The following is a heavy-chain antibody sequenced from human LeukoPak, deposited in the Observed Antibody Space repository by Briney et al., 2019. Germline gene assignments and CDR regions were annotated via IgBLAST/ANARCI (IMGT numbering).Heavy chain of an antibody. CDR1: GGSLSGYY. CDR2: INHSGST. J-gene: IGHJ6*02. Sequence: PSETLSLTCAVYGGSLSGYYWSWIRQPPGKGLEWIGEINHSGSTNYNPSLKSRVTISVDTSKNQFSLRLSSVTAADTAVYYCASRRGTMVRGVPYGMDVWGQGTTVTVSS. CDR3: ASRRGTMVRGVPYGMDV. D-gene: IGHD3-10*01. V-gene: IGHV4-34*01.